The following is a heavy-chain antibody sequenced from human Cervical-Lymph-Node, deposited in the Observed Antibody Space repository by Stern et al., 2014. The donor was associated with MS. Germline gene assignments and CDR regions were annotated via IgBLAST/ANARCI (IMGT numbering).Heavy chain of an antibody. D-gene: IGHD6-13*01. CDR1: GFTFSSYG. CDR2: IWYDGSNK. V-gene: IGHV3-33*01. J-gene: IGHJ6*02. Sequence: VQLVESGGGVVQPGRSLRLSCAASGFTFSSYGMHWVRQAPGKGLEWVAVIWYDGSNKYYAASVKGRFTISRDNSKNTRQLQMNSLRAEDTAVYYCARSSSPSPYYYYGMDVWGQGTTVTVSS. CDR3: ARSSSPSPYYYYGMDV.